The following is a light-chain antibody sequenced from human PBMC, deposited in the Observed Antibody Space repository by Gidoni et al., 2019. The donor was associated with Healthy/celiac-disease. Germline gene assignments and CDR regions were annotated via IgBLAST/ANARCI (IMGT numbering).Light chain of an antibody. CDR3: QQYNKGPFT. CDR2: GAS. CDR1: QSVSSN. V-gene: IGKV3-15*01. Sequence: EIVMTQSPATLSVSPGERATLSCRASQSVSSNLVWYQQRPGQVPRLLIYGASTSATGIPARFSGGGAATEFTLTISSLQSEDFAVYYCQQYNKGPFTFGQGTQLEIK. J-gene: IGKJ2*01.